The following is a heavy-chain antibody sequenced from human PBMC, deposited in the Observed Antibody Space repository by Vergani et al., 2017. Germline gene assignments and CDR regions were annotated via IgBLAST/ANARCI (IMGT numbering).Heavy chain of an antibody. D-gene: IGHD1-14*01. CDR1: FDSIRNLY. V-gene: IGHV4-59*11. CDR2: IHYSENT. Sequence: QVQLQESGPGLVKSSETLSLTCSVSFDSIRNLYCNWIRQPPGKGLEWIGSIHYSENTNYNPSLKTRVTISVDTSKNQFSLRLTSATAADTAVYFCARDGMSPAEIDPKKAFHVWGQGTRVSV. CDR3: ARDGMSPAEIDPKKAFHV. J-gene: IGHJ3*01.